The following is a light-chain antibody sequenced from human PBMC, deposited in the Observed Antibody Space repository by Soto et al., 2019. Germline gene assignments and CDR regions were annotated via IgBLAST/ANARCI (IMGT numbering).Light chain of an antibody. CDR3: YSYAGSRTFVV. CDR1: DSNIGSNF. Sequence: QSVVSQPPSASATPGQRVTISCSGSDSNIGSNFVYWYQQLAGTAPKLLVFRNDQRPSGVPDRISGSKSGTSASLAISGLRSEDEADYYCYSYAGSRTFVVIGGGTKLTVL. J-gene: IGLJ2*01. V-gene: IGLV1-47*01. CDR2: RND.